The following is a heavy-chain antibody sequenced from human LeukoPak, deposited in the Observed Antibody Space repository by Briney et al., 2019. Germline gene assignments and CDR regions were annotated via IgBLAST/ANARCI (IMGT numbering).Heavy chain of an antibody. CDR1: GYTFTSYG. D-gene: IGHD3-10*01. J-gene: IGHJ5*02. CDR3: ARAERCYGSGSFYWFDP. Sequence: ASVKVSCKASGYTFTSYGISWVRQAPGQGLEWMGWISAYDGNTNYAQKLQGRVTMTTDTSTSTAYMELRSLRSDDTAVYYCARAERCYGSGSFYWFDPWGQGTLVTVSS. V-gene: IGHV1-18*04. CDR2: ISAYDGNT.